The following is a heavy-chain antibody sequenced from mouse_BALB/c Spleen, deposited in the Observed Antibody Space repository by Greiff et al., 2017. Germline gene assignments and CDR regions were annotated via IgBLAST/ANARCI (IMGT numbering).Heavy chain of an antibody. V-gene: IGHV1-5*01. CDR2: IYPGNSDT. D-gene: IGHD2-14*01. CDR1: GYSFTSYW. Sequence: EVQLVESGTVLARPGASVKMSCKASGYSFTSYWMHWVKQRPGQGLEWIGAIYPGNSDTSYNQKFKGKAKLTAVTSASTAYMELSSLTNEDSAVYYCTRRGDYRYDGYAMDYWGQGTSVTVSS. J-gene: IGHJ4*01. CDR3: TRRGDYRYDGYAMDY.